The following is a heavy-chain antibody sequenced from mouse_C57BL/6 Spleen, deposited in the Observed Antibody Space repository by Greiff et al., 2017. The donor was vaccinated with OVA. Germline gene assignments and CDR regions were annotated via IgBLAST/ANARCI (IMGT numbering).Heavy chain of an antibody. Sequence: QVQLQQSGAELARPGASVKLSCKASGYTFTSYGISWVKQRTGQGLEWIGEIYPRSGNTYYNEKFKGKATLTADKSSSTAYMELRSLRSEDSAVYFCARSGSPYARDYWGQGTSVTVSS. D-gene: IGHD4-1*01. CDR1: GYTFTSYG. CDR2: IYPRSGNT. V-gene: IGHV1-81*01. J-gene: IGHJ4*01. CDR3: ARSGSPYARDY.